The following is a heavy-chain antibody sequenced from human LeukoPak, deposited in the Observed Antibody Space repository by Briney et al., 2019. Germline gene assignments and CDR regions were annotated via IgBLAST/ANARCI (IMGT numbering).Heavy chain of an antibody. Sequence: PGGSLRLSCAASGFTFSSYAMSWVRQAPGKGLEWVSAISGSGGSTYYADSVKGRFTISRDDSKNTLYLQMNSLRAEDTAVYYCAKGKGYYDSSGDYFDYWSQGTLVTVSS. J-gene: IGHJ4*02. CDR1: GFTFSSYA. D-gene: IGHD3-22*01. V-gene: IGHV3-23*01. CDR3: AKGKGYYDSSGDYFDY. CDR2: ISGSGGST.